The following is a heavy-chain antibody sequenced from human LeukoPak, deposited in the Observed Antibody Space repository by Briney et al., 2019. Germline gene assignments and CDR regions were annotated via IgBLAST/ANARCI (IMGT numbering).Heavy chain of an antibody. D-gene: IGHD3-9*01. CDR3: AREEGYYDILTGYYQHNWFDP. CDR2: IYYSGST. Sequence: PSETLSLTCTVSGGSISSGGYYWSWIRQHPGKDLEWIGYIYYSGSTYYNPSLKSRVTISVDTSKNQFSLKLSSVTAADTAVYYCAREEGYYDILTGYYQHNWFDPWGQGTLVTVSS. J-gene: IGHJ5*02. CDR1: GGSISSGGYY. V-gene: IGHV4-31*03.